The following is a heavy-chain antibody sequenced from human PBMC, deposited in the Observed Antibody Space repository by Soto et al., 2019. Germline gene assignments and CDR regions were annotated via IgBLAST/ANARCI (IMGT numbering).Heavy chain of an antibody. J-gene: IGHJ4*02. CDR1: GYTFTSYG. D-gene: IGHD6-6*01. CDR3: ARDHFWEFFWYSSSCYFDY. Sequence: ASVKVSCKASGYTFTSYGISWVRQAPGQGLEWMGWISAYNGNTNYAQKLQGRVTMTTDTSTSTAYMELRSLRSDDTAVYYCARDHFWEFFWYSSSCYFDYWGQGTLVTVSS. V-gene: IGHV1-18*01. CDR2: ISAYNGNT.